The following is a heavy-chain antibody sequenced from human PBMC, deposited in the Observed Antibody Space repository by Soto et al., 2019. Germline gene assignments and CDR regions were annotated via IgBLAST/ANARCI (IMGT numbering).Heavy chain of an antibody. CDR2: INHSGSA. D-gene: IGHD4-17*01. V-gene: IGHV4-34*01. CDR1: GGSFSGYY. Sequence: SETLSLTCAVYGGSFSGYYWSWIRQPPGKGLEWIGEINHSGSANYNPSLKSRVTISVDTSKNQFSLKLSSVTAADTAVYYCARGRGSYGDYSKYFQHWGQGTLVTVSS. J-gene: IGHJ1*01. CDR3: ARGRGSYGDYSKYFQH.